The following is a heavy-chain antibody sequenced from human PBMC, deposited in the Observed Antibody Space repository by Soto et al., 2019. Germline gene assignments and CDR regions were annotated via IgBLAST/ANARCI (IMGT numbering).Heavy chain of an antibody. Sequence: SETLSLTCTVSGGSISSYYWSWIRQPPGKGLEWIGYIYYSGSTNYNPSLKSRVTISVDTSKNQFSLKLSSVTAADTAVYYCARRRSDWGWVFDPWGQGTLVTVSS. CDR3: ARRRSDWGWVFDP. D-gene: IGHD7-27*01. CDR2: IYYSGST. J-gene: IGHJ5*02. V-gene: IGHV4-59*01. CDR1: GGSISSYY.